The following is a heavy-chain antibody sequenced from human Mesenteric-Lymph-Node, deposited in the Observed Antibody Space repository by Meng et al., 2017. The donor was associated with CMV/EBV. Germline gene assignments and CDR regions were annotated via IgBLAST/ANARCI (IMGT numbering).Heavy chain of an antibody. CDR2: ISYDGKNE. J-gene: IGHJ6*02. CDR3: ARDLRSAYNVLYYYYYGLDV. D-gene: IGHD3-16*01. CDR1: GFTFSDYA. V-gene: IGHV3-30*04. Sequence: GESLKISCAASGFTFSDYAMHWVRQAPGKGLDWVAVISYDGKNESYADSVKGRFTISRDDSKNTLHLQMNSLRAEDTALYYCARDLRSAYNVLYYYYYGLDVWGQGTTVTVSS.